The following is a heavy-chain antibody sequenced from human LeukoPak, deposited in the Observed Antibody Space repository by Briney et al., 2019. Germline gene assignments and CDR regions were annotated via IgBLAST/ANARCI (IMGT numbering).Heavy chain of an antibody. V-gene: IGHV4-61*05. D-gene: IGHD6-13*01. J-gene: IGHJ4*02. CDR2: IYYSGTT. CDR1: GGSISSSSHS. Sequence: SETLSLTCTVSGGSISSSSHSWGWIRQPPGKGLEWIGYIYYSGTTNYNPSLKSRVTILVDTSKNQFSLNLSSVTAADTAVYYCARRGIAAAGYDYWGQGTLVTVSS. CDR3: ARRGIAAAGYDY.